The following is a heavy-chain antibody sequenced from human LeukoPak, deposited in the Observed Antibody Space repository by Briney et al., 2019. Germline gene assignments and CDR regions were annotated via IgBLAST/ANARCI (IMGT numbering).Heavy chain of an antibody. CDR1: GFTFSSHW. Sequence: PGGSLRLSCAASGFTFSSHWMHWVRQAPGKGLVWVSRINCDGSSTSYADSVKGRFTISRDNAKNTLYLQMNSLRAEDTAVYYCARTLVGASSKDPDYWRQGTLVTVSS. J-gene: IGHJ4*02. D-gene: IGHD1-26*01. CDR3: ARTLVGASSKDPDY. CDR2: INCDGSST. V-gene: IGHV3-74*01.